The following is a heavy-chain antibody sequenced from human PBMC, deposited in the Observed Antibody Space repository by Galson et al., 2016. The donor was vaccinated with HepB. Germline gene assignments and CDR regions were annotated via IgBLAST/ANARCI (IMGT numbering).Heavy chain of an antibody. Sequence: SCAASGFSVDDYTMHWVRQAPGKGLEWVSLINWEGTSTYYADSVRGRFIVSRDANRNSLHLQMNGLKPEDTAFYYCAKETLEYSSSSPFDDWGQGTLVTVSS. V-gene: IGHV3-43*01. D-gene: IGHD6-6*01. J-gene: IGHJ4*02. CDR3: AKETLEYSSSSPFDD. CDR1: GFSVDDYT. CDR2: INWEGTST.